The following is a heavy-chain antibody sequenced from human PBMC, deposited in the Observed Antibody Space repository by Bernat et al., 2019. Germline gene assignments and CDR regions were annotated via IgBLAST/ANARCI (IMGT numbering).Heavy chain of an antibody. J-gene: IGHJ4*02. V-gene: IGHV3-33*01. Sequence: QVQLVESGGGVVQPGRSLRLSCAASGFTFSSYGMHWVRQAPGKGLEWVAVIWYDGSNKYYADSVKGRFTISRDNSKNTMYLQMSSLTAQDTAIYYCARDLGTRGYDSVGQCSHWGQGTPVTVSS. D-gene: IGHD5-12*01. CDR3: ARDLGTRGYDSVGQCSH. CDR2: IWYDGSNK. CDR1: GFTFSSYG.